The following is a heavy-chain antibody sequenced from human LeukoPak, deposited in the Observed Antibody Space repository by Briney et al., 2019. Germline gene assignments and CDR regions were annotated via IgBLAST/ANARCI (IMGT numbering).Heavy chain of an antibody. J-gene: IGHJ5*01. V-gene: IGHV3-23*01. D-gene: IGHD2-2*01. CDR3: AKATMPLGGFDS. CDR1: GFTFNNYA. CDR2: ISTGGSDT. Sequence: PGGSLRLSCTASGFTFNNYAMSWVRQAPGKGLERVAGISTGGSDTHYADSVQGRFTISRDDSKNTLYLQMNSLRAEDAAVYYCAKATMPLGGFDSWGQGILVTVSS.